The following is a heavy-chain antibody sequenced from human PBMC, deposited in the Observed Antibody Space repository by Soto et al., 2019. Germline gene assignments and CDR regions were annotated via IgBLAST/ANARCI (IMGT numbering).Heavy chain of an antibody. Sequence: QVHLVQSGAEVKKPGSSVKVSCKASGGTFSPYTINWVRQAPGQGLEWMGRIIPFLGVTNHAQKFQDRVKIPAAKPPSPAYLEFRSLRSEDPAVYYGTRDWASTVSPWEFGGHWAQGTLVTVSS. J-gene: IGHJ4*02. D-gene: IGHD3-10*01. CDR1: GGTFSPYT. CDR3: TRDWASTVSPWEFGGH. V-gene: IGHV1-69*08. CDR2: IIPFLGVT.